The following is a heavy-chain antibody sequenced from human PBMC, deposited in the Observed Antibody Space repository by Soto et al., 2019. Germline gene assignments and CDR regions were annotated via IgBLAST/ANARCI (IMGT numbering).Heavy chain of an antibody. D-gene: IGHD3-3*01. J-gene: IGHJ6*02. V-gene: IGHV3-30*18. CDR3: AKDGGPIFGVVIGNYYGMDV. CDR2: ISYDGSNK. Sequence: QVQLVESGGGVVQPGRSLRLSCAASGFTFSSYGMHWVRQAPGKGLEWVAVISYDGSNKYYADSVKGRFTISRDNSKNTXYXXMNSLRAEDTAVYYCAKDGGPIFGVVIGNYYGMDVWGQGTTVTVSS. CDR1: GFTFSSYG.